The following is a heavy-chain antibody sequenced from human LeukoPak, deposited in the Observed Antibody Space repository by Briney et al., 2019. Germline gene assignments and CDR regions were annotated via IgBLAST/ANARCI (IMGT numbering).Heavy chain of an antibody. CDR2: IYHTGNT. CDR3: ARVRGMEVTTNWYFDL. J-gene: IGHJ2*01. CDR1: GYSISSGYY. V-gene: IGHV4-38-2*01. D-gene: IGHD4-17*01. Sequence: SETLSLTCAVSGYSISSGYYWGWIRQPPGKGLEWIGSIYHTGNTYYNPSLKSRVTISVDTSKNQFSLKLSSVTAADTAVFYCARVRGMEVTTNWYFDLWGRGTLVTVSS.